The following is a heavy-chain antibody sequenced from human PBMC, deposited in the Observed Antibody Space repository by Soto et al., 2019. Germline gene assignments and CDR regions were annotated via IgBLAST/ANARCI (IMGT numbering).Heavy chain of an antibody. CDR1: GGTFSKFV. D-gene: IGHD2-15*01. CDR2: IIPLFGTT. V-gene: IGHV1-69*06. J-gene: IGHJ4*02. Sequence: QVQLVQSGAEVKKPGSSVKVSCRASGGTFSKFVVSWVRQAPGQGLEWMGGIIPLFGTTNYAQKFKGRVTITADKSTTTAYMELSSLRSDDTAVYYCASREGVAGPATYISPGYYVDCWGQGTLVTVSS. CDR3: ASREGVAGPATYISPGYYVDC.